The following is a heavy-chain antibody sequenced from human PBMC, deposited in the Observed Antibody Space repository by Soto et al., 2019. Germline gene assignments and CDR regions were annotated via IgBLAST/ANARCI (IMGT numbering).Heavy chain of an antibody. V-gene: IGHV1-18*04. J-gene: IGHJ6*02. Sequence: GASVKVSCKASGYTFTSYGISWVRQAPGQGLEWMGWISAYNGNTNYAQKLQGRVTMTTDTSTSTAYMELRSLRSDDTAVYYCARDPRLDYGDYPTTGVWGQGTTVTVSS. CDR1: GYTFTSYG. CDR2: ISAYNGNT. CDR3: ARDPRLDYGDYPTTGV. D-gene: IGHD4-17*01.